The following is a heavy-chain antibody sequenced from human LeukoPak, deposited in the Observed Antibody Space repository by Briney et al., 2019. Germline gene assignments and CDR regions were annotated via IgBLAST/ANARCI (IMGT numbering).Heavy chain of an antibody. CDR2: INPSGGST. Sequence: GASVKVSCKASGYTFTSYYMHWVRQAPGQGLEWMGIINPSGGSTSYAQKFQGRVTMTRDTSTSTVYMELSSLRSEDTAVYYCARVPPIAYDSSGYYFSYYFDYWAREPWSPSPQ. CDR3: ARVPPIAYDSSGYYFSYYFDY. D-gene: IGHD3-22*01. V-gene: IGHV1-46*01. CDR1: GYTFTSYY. J-gene: IGHJ4*02.